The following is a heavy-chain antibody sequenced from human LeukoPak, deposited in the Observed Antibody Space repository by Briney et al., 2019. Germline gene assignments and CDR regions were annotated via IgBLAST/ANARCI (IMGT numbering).Heavy chain of an antibody. CDR2: ISWNSGSI. J-gene: IGHJ4*02. D-gene: IGHD5-24*01. Sequence: PGGSLRLSCAASGFTFDDYAMHWVRQAPGKGLEWVSGISWNSGSIGYADSVKGRFTISRDNAKNSLYLQMNSLKTEDTAVYYCARVNVRNGNNLDYWGQGTLVTVSS. CDR1: GFTFDDYA. V-gene: IGHV3-9*01. CDR3: ARVNVRNGNNLDY.